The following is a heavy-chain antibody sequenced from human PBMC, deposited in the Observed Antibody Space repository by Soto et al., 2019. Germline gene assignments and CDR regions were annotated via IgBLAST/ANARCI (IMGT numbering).Heavy chain of an antibody. V-gene: IGHV3-9*01. J-gene: IGHJ6*02. Sequence: EVPLVESGGGLGQPGRSLRLSCAASGFTFDDYAMHWVRQAPGKGLEWVSGISWNRGIIGYADSVKGRFTISRDNAKNSLYLQMNSLRAEDTALYYCAKDMVRGDNYYYNGMDVWGQGTTVTVAS. CDR3: AKDMVRGDNYYYNGMDV. CDR2: ISWNRGII. CDR1: GFTFDDYA. D-gene: IGHD3-10*01.